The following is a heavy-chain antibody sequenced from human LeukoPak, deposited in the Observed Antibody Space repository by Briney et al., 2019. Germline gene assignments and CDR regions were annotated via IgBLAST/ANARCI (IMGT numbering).Heavy chain of an antibody. CDR3: ARDYWWNYDY. J-gene: IGHJ4*02. D-gene: IGHD1-7*01. V-gene: IGHV3-30-3*01. Sequence: PGGSLRLSCAASGFTFSDYAMHWFRQAPGKGLEWVVVISKDGSDKYYPGSVRGRFTISRDNSKNTIYLQMDSLRAEDTAIYYCARDYWWNYDYWGQGTLVTVSS. CDR1: GFTFSDYA. CDR2: ISKDGSDK.